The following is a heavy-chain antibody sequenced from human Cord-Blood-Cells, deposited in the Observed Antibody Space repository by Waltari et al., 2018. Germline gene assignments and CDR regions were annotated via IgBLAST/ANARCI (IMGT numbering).Heavy chain of an antibody. CDR2: IIPICGTA. D-gene: IGHD4-17*01. J-gene: IGHJ4*02. Sequence: QVQLVQSGAEVKKPGSSVKVSCKASGGNFSSYAISWVRQAPGQGLEWMGGIIPICGTADYAQKFHARVTITADEATSTAYMELSSLRAEDTALYYCASPMTTSYFVDYWGQGPLVTVSS. CDR1: GGNFSSYA. CDR3: ASPMTTSYFVDY. V-gene: IGHV1-69*01.